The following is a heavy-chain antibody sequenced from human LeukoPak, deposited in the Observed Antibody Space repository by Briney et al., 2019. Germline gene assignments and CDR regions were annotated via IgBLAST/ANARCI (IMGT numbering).Heavy chain of an antibody. J-gene: IGHJ4*02. CDR2: VFHTGDS. CDR3: ARGRFTYNY. D-gene: IGHD3-16*01. CDR1: GDSVSFSY. Sequence: PSETLSLTCAVSGDSVSFSYWSWIRQPPGKGLEWIGYVFHTGDSNCNPSLKSRVTISVDTSKDQFSLKLSSVTAADTAVYYCARGRFTYNYWGQGTLVTVSS. V-gene: IGHV4-59*02.